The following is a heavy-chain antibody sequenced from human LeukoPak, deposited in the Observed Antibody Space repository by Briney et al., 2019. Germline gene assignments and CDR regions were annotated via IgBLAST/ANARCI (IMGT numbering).Heavy chain of an antibody. J-gene: IGHJ2*01. CDR1: GGSISSYY. Sequence: MPSETLSLTCTVSGGSISSYYWSWIRQPPGKGLEWIGYIYYSGNTNYNPSLESRVTISVDTSKNQFSLNLSSVTAADTAVYYCARRGHCGDDCYYWYFDLWGRGTLVTVSS. V-gene: IGHV4-59*08. CDR2: IYYSGNT. D-gene: IGHD2-21*02. CDR3: ARRGHCGDDCYYWYFDL.